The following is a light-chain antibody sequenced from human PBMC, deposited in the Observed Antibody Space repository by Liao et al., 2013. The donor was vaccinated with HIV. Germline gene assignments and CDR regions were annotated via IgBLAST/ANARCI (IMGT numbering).Light chain of an antibody. CDR3: QAWDSSTYVV. V-gene: IGLV3-21*01. Sequence: SYELTQPPSVSVAPGKTANITCGGNNIGTKSVHWYQQKPGQAPLLVIYYDSDRPSGIPERFSGSNSGNTATLTISGTQAMDEADYYCQAWDSSTYVVFGGGTKLTVL. J-gene: IGLJ2*01. CDR1: NIGTKS. CDR2: YDS.